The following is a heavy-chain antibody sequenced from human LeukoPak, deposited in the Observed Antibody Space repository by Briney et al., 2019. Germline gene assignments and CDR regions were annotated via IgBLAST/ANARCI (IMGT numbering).Heavy chain of an antibody. V-gene: IGHV3-33*06. D-gene: IGHD3-22*01. J-gene: IGHJ2*01. CDR3: AKDPYYYDSSDYLRDVRGYFDL. Sequence: GGSLRLSCAASGFTFSSYGMHWVRQAPGKGLEWVAVLWFDGSNTYYADSVKGRFTISRDNSKNTLYLQMNSLRAEDTAVYYCAKDPYYYDSSDYLRDVRGYFDLWGRGTLVTVS. CDR1: GFTFSSYG. CDR2: LWFDGSNT.